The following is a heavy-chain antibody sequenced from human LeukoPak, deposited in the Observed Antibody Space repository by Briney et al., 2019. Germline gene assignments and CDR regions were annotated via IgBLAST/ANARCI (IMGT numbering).Heavy chain of an antibody. J-gene: IGHJ4*02. CDR1: GRSISTYY. D-gene: IGHD1-26*01. CDR2: IYNRGTT. Sequence: WETLSLTCTVSGRSISTYYSSWIRQSPEKGLEWVGYIYNRGTTNYNPSLKSRVAISEDTSKIQFSLRLTSVTAADTGVYYCARDRGSGFDYWGQGTLVTVSS. CDR3: ARDRGSGFDY. V-gene: IGHV4-59*01.